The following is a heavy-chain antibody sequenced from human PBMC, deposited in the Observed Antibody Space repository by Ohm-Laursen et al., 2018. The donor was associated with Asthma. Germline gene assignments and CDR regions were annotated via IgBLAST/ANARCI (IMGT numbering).Heavy chain of an antibody. V-gene: IGHV3-74*01. J-gene: IGHJ2*01. CDR2: LNTDGSGT. Sequence: SLRLSCAAPGFTFTTFWMHWVRQAPGKGPVWVSRLNTDGSGTWYADSVKGRFTIARDNAKNSLYLQMNSLRAEDTAVYYCARGDWYFDLWGRGTLVTVSS. CDR1: GFTFTTFW. CDR3: ARGDWYFDL.